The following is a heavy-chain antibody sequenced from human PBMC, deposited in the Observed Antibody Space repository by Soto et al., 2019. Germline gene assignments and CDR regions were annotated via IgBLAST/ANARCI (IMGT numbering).Heavy chain of an antibody. CDR3: ARTDTDWDFFEY. CDR1: GYSFINYG. D-gene: IGHD2-2*02. V-gene: IGHV1-18*01. CDR2: ISPYNGNT. Sequence: QVQLVQSGAEAKKPGASLKVSCKASGYSFINYGINWVRQAPGQGLEWLGWISPYNGNTNYAKKFQERVTMTTDASTSTAYMDLRSLTSDDTAVYYCARTDTDWDFFEYWGQGTLVTVSS. J-gene: IGHJ4*02.